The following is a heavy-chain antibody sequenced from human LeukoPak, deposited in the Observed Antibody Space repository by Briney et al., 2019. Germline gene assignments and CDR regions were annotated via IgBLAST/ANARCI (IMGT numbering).Heavy chain of an antibody. CDR3: ARSHSSGYYHFDY. J-gene: IGHJ4*02. Sequence: SVKVSCKASGYTFTSYGISWVRQAPGQGLEWMGGIIPIFGTANYAQKFQGRVTITADESTSTAYMELSSLRSEDTAVYYCARSHSSGYYHFDYWGQGTLVTVSS. CDR2: IIPIFGTA. D-gene: IGHD3-22*01. CDR1: GYTFTSYG. V-gene: IGHV1-69*13.